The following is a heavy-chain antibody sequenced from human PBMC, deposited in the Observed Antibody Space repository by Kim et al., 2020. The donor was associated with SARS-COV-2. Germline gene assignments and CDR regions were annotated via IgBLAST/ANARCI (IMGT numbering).Heavy chain of an antibody. CDR3: AREVPYFDY. V-gene: IGHV4-38-2*02. CDR2: IYHSGST. CDR1: GYSISSGYY. Sequence: SETLSLTCTVSGYSISSGYYWGWIRQPPGKGLEWIGSIYHSGSTYYNPSLKSRVTISVDTSKNQFSLKLSSVTAADTAVYYCAREVPYFDYWGQGTLVTVSS. J-gene: IGHJ4*02.